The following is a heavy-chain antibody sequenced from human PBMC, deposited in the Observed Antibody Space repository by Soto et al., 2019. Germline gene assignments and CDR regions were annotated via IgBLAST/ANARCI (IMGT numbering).Heavy chain of an antibody. V-gene: IGHV3-11*03. CDR1: GFTFSDYY. CDR3: ARLLVVPAEIFDY. Sequence: PGGSLRLSCSASGFTFSDYYMSWIRQAPGKGLEWVSYISSSSSYTNYADSVKGRFTISRDNAKNSLYLQMNSLRAEDTAVYYCARLLVVPAEIFDYWGQGTLVTVSS. D-gene: IGHD2-2*01. J-gene: IGHJ4*02. CDR2: ISSSSSYT.